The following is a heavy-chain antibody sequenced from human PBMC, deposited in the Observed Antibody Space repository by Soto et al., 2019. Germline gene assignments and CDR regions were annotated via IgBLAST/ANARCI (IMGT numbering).Heavy chain of an antibody. CDR3: ASGWFGEFVYYFDF. CDR1: GYTLTSYG. V-gene: IGHV1-18*01. Sequence: QVQLVQSGAEVKKPGASVKVSGKASGYTLTSYGIRWVREAPGQGLEWMGWISVFNGNTNYAQKLQGRVTMTTDTSSSTAFIELRSLRFDDTAVYYCASGWFGEFVYYFDFWGQGTLVTVS. J-gene: IGHJ4*02. CDR2: ISVFNGNT. D-gene: IGHD3-10*01.